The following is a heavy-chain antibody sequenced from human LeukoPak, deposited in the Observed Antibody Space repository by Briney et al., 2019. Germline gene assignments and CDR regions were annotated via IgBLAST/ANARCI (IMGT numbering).Heavy chain of an antibody. CDR3: ATDRGYGDYE. Sequence: ASVKVSCKASGYTFTSYYMHWVRQAPGQGLEWMGIINPSGGSTSYAQKFQGRVTMTEDTSTDTAYMELSSLRSEDTAVYYCATDRGYGDYEWGQGTLVTVSS. V-gene: IGHV1-46*01. D-gene: IGHD4-17*01. CDR2: INPSGGST. CDR1: GYTFTSYY. J-gene: IGHJ4*02.